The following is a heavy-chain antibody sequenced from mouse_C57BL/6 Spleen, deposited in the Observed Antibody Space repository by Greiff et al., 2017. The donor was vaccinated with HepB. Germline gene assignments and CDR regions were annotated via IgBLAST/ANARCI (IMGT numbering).Heavy chain of an antibody. CDR3: ARGSNYLFAY. CDR2: INPNYGDT. Sequence: EVQLVEPGAELVKPGASVKLSCKASGYSFTDYSMHWVKQSHGRGLEWIGVINPNYGDTSYNQKFKGKATLTVDQSSSTAYMQLNILTSEDSAVYYCARGSNYLFAYWGQGTLVTVSA. J-gene: IGHJ3*01. V-gene: IGHV1-39*01. D-gene: IGHD2-5*01. CDR1: GYSFTDYS.